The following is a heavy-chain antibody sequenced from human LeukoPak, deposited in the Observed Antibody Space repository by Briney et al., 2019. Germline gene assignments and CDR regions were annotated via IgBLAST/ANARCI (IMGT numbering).Heavy chain of an antibody. CDR1: GVSISGTPYY. Sequence: SETLSLTCAISGVSISGTPYYWGWLRQPPGKGLEWIGSIYYSGSTYYNPSLKSLLTITVNTSKNQFSLKLSSVTAADTAVYYCARASTIFGHFAYWGRGTLVTVSS. D-gene: IGHD3-3*01. CDR2: IYYSGST. V-gene: IGHV4-39*07. CDR3: ARASTIFGHFAY. J-gene: IGHJ4*02.